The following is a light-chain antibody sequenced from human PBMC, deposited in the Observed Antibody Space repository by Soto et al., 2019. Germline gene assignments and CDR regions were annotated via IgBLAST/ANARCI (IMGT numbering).Light chain of an antibody. CDR2: VAS. CDR1: QGISNY. V-gene: IGKV1-27*01. CDR3: QKYNSAPWT. Sequence: DIQMTQSPASLSVSVGERVTITCRASQGISNYLAWYQQQPGKVPKLLIYVASTLQSGVPSRFSGSGSGTDFTLTISSLQPEDVATYYCQKYNSAPWTFGQGTKVEIK. J-gene: IGKJ1*01.